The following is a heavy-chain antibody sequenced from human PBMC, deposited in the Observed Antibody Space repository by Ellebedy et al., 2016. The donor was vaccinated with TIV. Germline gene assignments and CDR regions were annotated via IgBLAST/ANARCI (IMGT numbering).Heavy chain of an antibody. D-gene: IGHD6-6*01. J-gene: IGHJ6*02. CDR3: AGHARAITARPPLDYGMDV. CDR2: IDPSDSYT. CDR1: GYSFSNYW. V-gene: IGHV5-10-1*01. Sequence: GESLKTSCKGSGYSFSNYWNSWVRQMPGKGLGWMGTIDPSDSYTNYSPPFQGHVTMSVHTSISTAHLQWSSLKASDTALYYCAGHARAITARPPLDYGMDVWGQGTTVTVSS.